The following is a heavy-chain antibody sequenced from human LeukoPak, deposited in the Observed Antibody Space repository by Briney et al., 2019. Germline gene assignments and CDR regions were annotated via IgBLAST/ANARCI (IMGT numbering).Heavy chain of an antibody. CDR1: GFTFSNYA. D-gene: IGHD5-12*01. Sequence: GGSLTLSCAASGFTFSNYAMSWVRRAPGKGLEWVSTISGSGGNTHYADCVKGRFTISRDNSKTTLYLQTNSLRAEDTAIYFFPKDLVRAECNAGSSYPLQHWGHGTLVTVSS. CDR3: PKDLVRAECNAGSSYPLQH. J-gene: IGHJ1*01. V-gene: IGHV3-23*01. CDR2: ISGSGGNT.